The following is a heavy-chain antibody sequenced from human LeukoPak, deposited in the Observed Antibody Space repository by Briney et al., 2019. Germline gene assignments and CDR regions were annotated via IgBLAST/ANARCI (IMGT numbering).Heavy chain of an antibody. D-gene: IGHD4/OR15-4a*01. CDR3: ARRAGAYSHPYDY. Sequence: GGSLRLSCAASGFTVSSNYMTWVRQAPGKGLEWVSVLYSGAGTYYADSVKGRFTISRDNSKNTLYLQMNSLRAEDTAVYYCARRAGAYSHPYDYWGQGALVTVSS. V-gene: IGHV3-53*01. CDR1: GFTVSSNY. J-gene: IGHJ4*02. CDR2: LYSGAGT.